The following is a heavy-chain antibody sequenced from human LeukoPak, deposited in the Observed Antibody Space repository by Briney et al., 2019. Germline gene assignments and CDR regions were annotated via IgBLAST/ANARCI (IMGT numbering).Heavy chain of an antibody. CDR3: AGGVIPPWYYYYYYGMDV. CDR2: INPNSGGT. D-gene: IGHD3-16*02. CDR1: GYTFTGYY. V-gene: IGHV1-2*02. J-gene: IGHJ6*02. Sequence: ASVKVSCKASGYTFTGYYMHWVRQAPGQGLEWMGWINPNSGGTNYAQKFQGRVTMTRDTSISTAYMELSRLRSDDTAVYYCAGGVIPPWYYYYYYGMDVWGQGTTVTVSS.